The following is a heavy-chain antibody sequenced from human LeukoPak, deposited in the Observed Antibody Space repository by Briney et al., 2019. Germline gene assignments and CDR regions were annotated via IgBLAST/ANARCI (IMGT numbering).Heavy chain of an antibody. D-gene: IGHD6-13*01. CDR2: IWNDGSET. V-gene: IGHV3-33*01. CDR1: GFIFSNYG. Sequence: PGRSLRLSCAASGFIFSNYGMHWVRQAPGKRLEWVAVIWNDGSETFHADSVEGRFRIARDNSKNTLYLQMNSLRAEDTAVYFCARDMGRAWYGPPDYWGQGTLVTVSS. J-gene: IGHJ4*02. CDR3: ARDMGRAWYGPPDY.